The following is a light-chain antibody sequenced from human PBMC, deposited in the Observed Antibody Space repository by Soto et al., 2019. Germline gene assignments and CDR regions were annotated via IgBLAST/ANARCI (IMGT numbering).Light chain of an antibody. CDR2: EGS. J-gene: IGLJ2*01. V-gene: IGLV2-23*01. Sequence: QSALTQPASVSGSPGQAITISCTGTSSDVGRYNLVSWYQQNPDKAPKLMIYEGSKRPSGISNRFSGSKSGNTASLTSSGLQAEDEADYYCCSYAGSSTLVFGGETKLTVL. CDR1: SSDVGRYNL. CDR3: CSYAGSSTLV.